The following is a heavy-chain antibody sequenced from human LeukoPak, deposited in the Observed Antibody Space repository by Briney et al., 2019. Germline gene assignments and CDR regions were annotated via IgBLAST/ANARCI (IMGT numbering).Heavy chain of an antibody. V-gene: IGHV3-64*02. Sequence: GGSLRLSCAASGFAFSAYSMHWVRQSPGKGLEYVSAISSSGGSTYYADSVKGRFTVSRDNSKNTLYLQMGSLTAEDMAVYYCARRYCSDGRCAHFDYWGQGTLVTVSS. D-gene: IGHD2-15*01. CDR1: GFAFSAYS. J-gene: IGHJ4*02. CDR2: ISSSGGST. CDR3: ARRYCSDGRCAHFDY.